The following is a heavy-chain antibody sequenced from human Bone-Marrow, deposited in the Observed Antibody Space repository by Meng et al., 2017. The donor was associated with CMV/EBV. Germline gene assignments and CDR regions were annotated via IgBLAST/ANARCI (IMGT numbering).Heavy chain of an antibody. CDR3: ARDRWVSFGELVDAFDT. D-gene: IGHD3-10*01. V-gene: IGHV3-30-3*01. CDR1: GFTFNSYA. Sequence: GESLKISCPASGFTFNSYAMTWVRQGPGKGLEWVAVISYDGSNKYYADSVKGRFTISRDNSKNTLYLQMNSLRAEDTAVYYCARDRWVSFGELVDAFDTWGQGTMVTVSS. J-gene: IGHJ3*02. CDR2: ISYDGSNK.